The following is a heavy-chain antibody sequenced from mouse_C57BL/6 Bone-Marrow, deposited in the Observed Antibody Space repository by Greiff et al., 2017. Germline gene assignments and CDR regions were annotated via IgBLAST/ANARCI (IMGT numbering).Heavy chain of an antibody. D-gene: IGHD2-2*01. V-gene: IGHV14-4*01. Sequence: EVKLVESGAELVRPGASVKLSCTASGFNIKDDYMHWVKQRPEQGLEWIGWIDPENGDTEYASKFQGKATITADTSSNTAYLQLSSLTSEDTAVYYCTTFYYGYALFAYWGQGTLVTVSA. CDR2: IDPENGDT. CDR1: GFNIKDDY. J-gene: IGHJ3*01. CDR3: TTFYYGYALFAY.